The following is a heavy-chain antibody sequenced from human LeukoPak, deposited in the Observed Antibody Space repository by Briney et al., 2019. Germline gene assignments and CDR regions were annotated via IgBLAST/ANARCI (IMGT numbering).Heavy chain of an antibody. V-gene: IGHV3-30*04. CDR1: GFTFNPYP. Sequence: GGSLRLSCEASGFTFNPYPMHWVRQAPDKGLEWVAMISYHGSDEYYADSVKGRFTISRDNSKNTVYLQMNNPRVEDAAMYYCARVHDTTGYFHYFDSWGQGTLVTVSS. D-gene: IGHD3-9*01. CDR2: ISYHGSDE. J-gene: IGHJ4*02. CDR3: ARVHDTTGYFHYFDS.